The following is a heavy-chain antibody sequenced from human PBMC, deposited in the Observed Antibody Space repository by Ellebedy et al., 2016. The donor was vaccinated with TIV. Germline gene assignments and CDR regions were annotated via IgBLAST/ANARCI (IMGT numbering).Heavy chain of an antibody. CDR3: ASDFDTAPMKTIFDY. CDR2: ISGNGNNT. V-gene: IGHV3-23*01. D-gene: IGHD5-18*01. J-gene: IGHJ4*01. Sequence: GESLKISCAASGFTFSSYAMSWVRQAPGEGLEWVSVISGNGNNTYYADSVKGRFTVSRDNAKNSLYLQMNNLRAEDTAVYYCASDFDTAPMKTIFDYWGHGTLVTVSS. CDR1: GFTFSSYA.